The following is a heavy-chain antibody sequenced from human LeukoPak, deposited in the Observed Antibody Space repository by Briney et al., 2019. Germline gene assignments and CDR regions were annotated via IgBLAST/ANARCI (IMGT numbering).Heavy chain of an antibody. Sequence: GGSLRLSCAASGFTFSDYYRSWIRQAPGKGLEWVSYISSSGSTIYYADSVKGRFTISRDHAKNSLYLQMNRLRTEDTDVYYDAREFRGSGWEPYYYYGMDVWGQGTTVTVPS. V-gene: IGHV3-11*01. CDR3: AREFRGSGWEPYYYYGMDV. J-gene: IGHJ6*02. CDR2: ISSSGSTI. CDR1: GFTFSDYY. D-gene: IGHD6-19*01.